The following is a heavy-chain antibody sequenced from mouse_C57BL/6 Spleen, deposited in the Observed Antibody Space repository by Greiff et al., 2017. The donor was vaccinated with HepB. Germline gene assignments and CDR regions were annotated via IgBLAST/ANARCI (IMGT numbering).Heavy chain of an antibody. V-gene: IGHV1-59*01. Sequence: VQLQQPGAELVRPGTSVKLSCKASGYTFTSYWMHWVKQRPGQGLEWIGVIDPSDSYTNYNQKFKGKATLTVDTSSSTAYMQLSSLTSEDSAVYYCARERLRREAMDYWGQGTSVTVSS. CDR3: ARERLRREAMDY. D-gene: IGHD2-4*01. CDR2: IDPSDSYT. J-gene: IGHJ4*01. CDR1: GYTFTSYW.